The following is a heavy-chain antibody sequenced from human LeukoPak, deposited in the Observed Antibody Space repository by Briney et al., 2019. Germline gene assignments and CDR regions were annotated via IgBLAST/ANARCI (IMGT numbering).Heavy chain of an antibody. Sequence: VASVKVSCKVSGYTLTELFMHWVRQAPGKGLEWMGGFDPEDGETIYAQKFQGRVTMTEDTSTDTAYMELSSLRSEDTAVYYCATDTYSGSYGMDVWGQGTTVTVPS. V-gene: IGHV1-24*01. CDR3: ATDTYSGSYGMDV. CDR2: FDPEDGET. J-gene: IGHJ6*02. D-gene: IGHD1-26*01. CDR1: GYTLTELF.